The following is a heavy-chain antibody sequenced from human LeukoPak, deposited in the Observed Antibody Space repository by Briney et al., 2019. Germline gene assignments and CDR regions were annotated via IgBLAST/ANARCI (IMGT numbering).Heavy chain of an antibody. CDR2: IIPIFGTA. J-gene: IGHJ5*02. V-gene: IGHV1-69*05. CDR1: GVTFSSHT. Sequence: GASVKVSCKTSGVTFSSHTITWVRQAPGQGLEWMGGIIPIFGTANYAQKFQGRVTMTRDTSISTAYMELSRLRSDDTAVYYCARDKLVAARARFWFDPWGQGTLVTVSS. CDR3: ARDKLVAARARFWFDP. D-gene: IGHD6-6*01.